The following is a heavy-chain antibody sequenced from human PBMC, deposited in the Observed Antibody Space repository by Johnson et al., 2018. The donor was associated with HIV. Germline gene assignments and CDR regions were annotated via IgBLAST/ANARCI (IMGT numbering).Heavy chain of an antibody. CDR3: ARHKAVADAFDI. V-gene: IGHV3-9*01. D-gene: IGHD6-19*01. Sequence: VQLVESGGGLVQPGGSLRLSCVASGLTFSSYAMHWVRQAPGKGLEWVSGMSWNSGSIGYADSVKGRFTISRDNAKNSLYLQMNSLRAEDTAVYYCARHKAVADAFDIWGQGTVVTVS. CDR2: MSWNSGSI. CDR1: GLTFSSYA. J-gene: IGHJ3*02.